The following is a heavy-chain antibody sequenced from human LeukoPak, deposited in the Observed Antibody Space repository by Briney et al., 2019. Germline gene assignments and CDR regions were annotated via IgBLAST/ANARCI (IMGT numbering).Heavy chain of an antibody. D-gene: IGHD1-26*01. Sequence: GGSLRLSCAASGLTFSDYWMTWVRQAPGKGLEWVANINQGGSDKYYVDCVKGRFTISRDNAKHSLYLQMNSLRVEDTAIYYCTRLSRGTYGGDYWGQGTLVTVSS. CDR3: TRLSRGTYGGDY. CDR1: GLTFSDYW. J-gene: IGHJ4*02. V-gene: IGHV3-7*03. CDR2: INQGGSDK.